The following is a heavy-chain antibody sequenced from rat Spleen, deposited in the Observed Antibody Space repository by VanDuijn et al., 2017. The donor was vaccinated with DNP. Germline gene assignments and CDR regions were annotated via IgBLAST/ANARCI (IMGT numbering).Heavy chain of an antibody. CDR1: GFSITNNYR. Sequence: EVLLQESGPGLVKPSQSLSLTCSVTGFSITNNYRWNWIRKFPGNKLEWMGYINSADSTYYNPSLKRRISITRDTSKNQFFLQLNSVTTEDTATYYCARSYNNYAMDAWGQGTSVTVSS. CDR2: INSADST. CDR3: ARSYNNYAMDA. D-gene: IGHD1-10*01. V-gene: IGHV3-3*01. J-gene: IGHJ4*01.